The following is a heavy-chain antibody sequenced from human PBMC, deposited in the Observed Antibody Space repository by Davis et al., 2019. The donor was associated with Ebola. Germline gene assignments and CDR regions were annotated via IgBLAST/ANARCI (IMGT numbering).Heavy chain of an antibody. CDR1: GYTFTSYA. J-gene: IGHJ4*02. V-gene: IGHV1-3*01. CDR3: AGGFWRPFPETYYYDSSGYYDFDY. Sequence: ASVKVSCKASGYTFTSYAMHWVRQAPGQRLEWMGWINAGNGNTKYSQKFQGRVTITRDTSASTAYMELSSLRSEDTAVYYCAGGFWRPFPETYYYDSSGYYDFDYWGQGTLVTVSS. CDR2: INAGNGNT. D-gene: IGHD3-22*01.